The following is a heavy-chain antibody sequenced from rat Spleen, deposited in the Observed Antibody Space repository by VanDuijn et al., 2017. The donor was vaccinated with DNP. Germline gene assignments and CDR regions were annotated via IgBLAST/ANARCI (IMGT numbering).Heavy chain of an antibody. CDR3: TSNPHIRTAAPFDY. CDR1: GFIFSNYW. V-gene: IGHV5-31*01. J-gene: IGHJ2*01. CDR2: ITKTGDGS. D-gene: IGHD3-8*01. Sequence: EVQLVESGGGPVQPGRSLKVSCVASGFIFSNYWMTWIRQAPGKGLEWVASITKTGDGSYYSDSVKGRFSISRDNTKSTLYLQVNSLRSDDTATYYCTSNPHIRTAAPFDYWGQGVMVTVSS.